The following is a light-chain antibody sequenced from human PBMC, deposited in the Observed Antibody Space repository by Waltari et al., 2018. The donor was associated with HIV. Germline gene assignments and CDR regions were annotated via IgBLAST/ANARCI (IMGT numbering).Light chain of an antibody. V-gene: IGLV7-46*01. CDR3: LLSYSGASWV. J-gene: IGLJ3*02. Sequence: QAVLTQEPSLTVSPGGTVTLTFGSSTGAVTSGHYPYWFQQEPGQAPTPLIFDTSNKHSWTPARFSGSLLGGKAALTLSGAQPEDEAEYYCLLSYSGASWVFGGGTKVTVL. CDR1: TGAVTSGHY. CDR2: DTS.